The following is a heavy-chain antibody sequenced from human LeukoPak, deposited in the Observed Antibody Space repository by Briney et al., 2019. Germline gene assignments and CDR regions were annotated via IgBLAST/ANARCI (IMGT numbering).Heavy chain of an antibody. CDR3: ARDPRSLRYFDWSYFDY. CDR1: GGTFSSYA. Sequence: ASVQVSCKASGGTFSSYAISWVRQAPGQGLEWMGGIIPIFGTANYAQKFQGRVTITADESTSTAYMELSSLRSEDTAVYYCARDPRSLRYFDWSYFDYWGQGTLVTVSS. V-gene: IGHV1-69*13. D-gene: IGHD3-9*01. J-gene: IGHJ4*02. CDR2: IIPIFGTA.